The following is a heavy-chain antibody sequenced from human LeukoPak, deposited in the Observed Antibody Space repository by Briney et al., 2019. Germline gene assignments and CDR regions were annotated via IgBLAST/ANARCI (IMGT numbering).Heavy chain of an antibody. Sequence: PGGSLRLSCAASGFIFSSYSMNWVRQAPGKGLEWVSSISSSTSYIYYADSVKGRFTISRDNAKNSLYLQMNSLRAEDTAVYYCARDRYSGSSSLTISKDDYWGQGTLVTVSS. J-gene: IGHJ4*02. V-gene: IGHV3-21*01. D-gene: IGHD3-10*01. CDR1: GFIFSSYS. CDR3: ARDRYSGSSSLTISKDDY. CDR2: ISSSTSYI.